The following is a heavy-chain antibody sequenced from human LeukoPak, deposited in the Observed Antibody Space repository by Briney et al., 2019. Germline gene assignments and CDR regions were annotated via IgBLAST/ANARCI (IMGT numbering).Heavy chain of an antibody. CDR3: ARGITPYYFDY. V-gene: IGHV3-21*01. CDR2: ISSSSSYI. Sequence: GGSLRLSCAASGFTFSSYSMNWVRQAPGKGLEWVSSISSSSSYIYYADSVKGRFTISRDNAKNSLYLQMNSLRAEDTAVCYCARGITPYYFDYWGQGTLVTVSS. J-gene: IGHJ4*02. D-gene: IGHD3-16*01. CDR1: GFTFSSYS.